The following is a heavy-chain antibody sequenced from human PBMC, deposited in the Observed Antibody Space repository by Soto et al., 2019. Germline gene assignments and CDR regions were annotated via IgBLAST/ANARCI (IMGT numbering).Heavy chain of an antibody. J-gene: IGHJ4*02. CDR1: GGSFSGYY. CDR3: ARGPPSDY. Sequence: PSETLSLTCAVYGGSFSGYYWSWIRQPPGKGLEWIGEINHSGSTNYNPSLKSRVTISVDTSKNQFSLKLSSVTAADTAVYYCARGPPSDYWGQGTLVTSPQ. CDR2: INHSGST. V-gene: IGHV4-34*01.